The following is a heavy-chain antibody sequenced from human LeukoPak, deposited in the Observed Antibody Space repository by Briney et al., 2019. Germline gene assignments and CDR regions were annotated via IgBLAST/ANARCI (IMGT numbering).Heavy chain of an antibody. V-gene: IGHV3-48*02. J-gene: IGHJ4*02. CDR1: GFTFSSYS. CDR3: ARVWGLAVAGGEIEY. Sequence: GGSLRLSCAASGFTFSSYSMDWVRQAPGKGLEWVSYISSSGTTIYYADSVKGRFTISRDNAKNSLYLQMNSLRDEDTAVYYCARVWGLAVAGGEIEYWGQGTLVTVSS. D-gene: IGHD6-13*01. CDR2: ISSSGTTI.